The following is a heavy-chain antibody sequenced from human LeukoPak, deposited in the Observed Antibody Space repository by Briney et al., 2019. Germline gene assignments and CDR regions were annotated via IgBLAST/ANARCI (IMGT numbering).Heavy chain of an antibody. Sequence: SETLSLTCTVSGGSMTSYYWSCIRQPPGKGLEWIGYISDSAGTRYNPSLGSRVAISVDTSKNQFSLKVNSVTAADTAVYYCAREAGDYVGVFDYWGQGTLVTVSS. CDR2: ISDSAGT. J-gene: IGHJ4*02. D-gene: IGHD4-17*01. CDR3: AREAGDYVGVFDY. CDR1: GGSMTSYY. V-gene: IGHV4-59*01.